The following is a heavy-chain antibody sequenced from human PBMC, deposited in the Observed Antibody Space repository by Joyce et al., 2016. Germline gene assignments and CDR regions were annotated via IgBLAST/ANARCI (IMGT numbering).Heavy chain of an antibody. J-gene: IGHJ4*02. V-gene: IGHV3-23*05. CDR3: AKADGASGHWHLDS. CDR1: GFTFNNYA. D-gene: IGHD6-25*01. Sequence: EMQVSDSGGGLVQPGGSLRLSCAASGFTFNNYAMTWVRQAPGKGLEWVSDINGSGSQKYYADSVKGRTTISRDNSENKVYLQMNSLRADDTAVYYCAKADGASGHWHLDSWGQGTLVTVSS. CDR2: INGSGSQK.